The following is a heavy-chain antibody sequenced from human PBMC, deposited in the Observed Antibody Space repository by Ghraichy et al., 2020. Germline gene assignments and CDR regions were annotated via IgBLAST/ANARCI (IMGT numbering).Heavy chain of an antibody. D-gene: IGHD3-22*01. CDR3: ARVFYYDSSGVLDY. V-gene: IGHV3-66*01. CDR2: IYSGGST. CDR1: GFTVSSNY. J-gene: IGHJ4*02. Sequence: GGSLRLSCAASGFTVSSNYMSWVRQAPGKGLEWVSVIYSGGSTYYADSVNGRFTISRDNSKNTLYLQMNSLRAEDTAVYYCARVFYYDSSGVLDYWGQGTLVTVSS.